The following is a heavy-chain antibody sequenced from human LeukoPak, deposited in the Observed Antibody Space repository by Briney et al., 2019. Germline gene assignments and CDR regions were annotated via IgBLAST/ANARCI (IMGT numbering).Heavy chain of an antibody. CDR2: ISSSGSTI. D-gene: IGHD2-15*01. J-gene: IGHJ2*01. CDR1: GFTFSDYY. Sequence: GGSLRLSCAASGFTFSDYYMSWIRQAPGKGLEWVSYISSSGSTIYYADSVKGRFTISRDNAKNSPYLQMNSLRAEDTAVYYCARMETLGGIVVVVAATQNSYWYFDLWGRGTLVTVSS. V-gene: IGHV3-11*01. CDR3: ARMETLGGIVVVVAATQNSYWYFDL.